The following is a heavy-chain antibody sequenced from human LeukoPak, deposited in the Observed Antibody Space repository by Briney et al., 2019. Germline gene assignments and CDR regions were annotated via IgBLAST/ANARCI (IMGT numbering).Heavy chain of an antibody. Sequence: AGGSLRLSCAASGFTFSSYAMGWVRQAPGKGLEWVSAISGSGGSTYYADSVKGRFTISRDNSKNTLYLQMNSLRAEDTAVYYCAIGEYYDILTGYFHWGQGALVTVSS. J-gene: IGHJ4*02. D-gene: IGHD3-9*01. V-gene: IGHV3-23*01. CDR3: AIGEYYDILTGYFH. CDR2: ISGSGGST. CDR1: GFTFSSYA.